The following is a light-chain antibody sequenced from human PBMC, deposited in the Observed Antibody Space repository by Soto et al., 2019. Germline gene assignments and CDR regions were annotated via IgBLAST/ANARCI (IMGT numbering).Light chain of an antibody. CDR1: SSDVGSYNL. CDR3: CSYASSNTYV. CDR2: EVT. Sequence: QSVLTQPASVSGSPGQSSTISCTGTSSDVGSYNLVSWYQQHPGKAPKLMIYEVTKRPSGVSNRFSGSKSGNTASLTISGLQAEDEADYYCCSYASSNTYVFGTGTKVTVL. V-gene: IGLV2-23*02. J-gene: IGLJ1*01.